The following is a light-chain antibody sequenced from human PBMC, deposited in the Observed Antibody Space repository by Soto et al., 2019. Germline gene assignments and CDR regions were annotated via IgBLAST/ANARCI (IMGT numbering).Light chain of an antibody. CDR1: QSVDRNY. CDR3: QQYNNWPRT. J-gene: IGKJ1*01. Sequence: ELVMTQSPATLSVSPGARATLSCRASQSVDRNYLAWYQHKPGQAPRLLIYGASTRATGIPARFSGNGSGAECTLTINSLQSEDGEVYDGQQYNNWPRTFGQGTKVDIK. CDR2: GAS. V-gene: IGKV3-15*01.